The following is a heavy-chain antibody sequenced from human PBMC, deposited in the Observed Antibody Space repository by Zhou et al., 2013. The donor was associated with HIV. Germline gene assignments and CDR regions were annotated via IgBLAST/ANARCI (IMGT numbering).Heavy chain of an antibody. CDR2: IIPIFGTA. J-gene: IGHJ3*02. Sequence: QVQVVQSGPEMKRPGSSVKVSCKASGGTFSSYAISWVRQAPGQGLEWMGGIIPIFGTANYAQKFQGRVTITADESTSTAYMELSSLRSEDTAVYYCAGKAYYYDSSGYYWESWGAFDIWGQGTMVTVSS. V-gene: IGHV1-69*13. D-gene: IGHD3-22*01. CDR1: GGTFSSYA. CDR3: AGKAYYYDSSGYYWESWGAFDI.